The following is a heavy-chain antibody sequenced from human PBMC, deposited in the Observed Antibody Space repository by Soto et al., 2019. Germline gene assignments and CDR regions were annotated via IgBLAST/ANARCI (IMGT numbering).Heavy chain of an antibody. J-gene: IGHJ6*02. CDR3: ARQGGRRTYYYSYGMDV. D-gene: IGHD3-16*01. Sequence: EVQLVESGGGLVQPGGSLRLSCTAYGFTFSSYWMSWVRQAPGKGLECVANIKEDGSEKNYVDSVKGRFTSATDNAKNALLLQMNSVRAEDTAVYYCARQGGRRTYYYSYGMDVWGQGTTVTVSS. CDR2: IKEDGSEK. V-gene: IGHV3-7*01. CDR1: GFTFSSYW.